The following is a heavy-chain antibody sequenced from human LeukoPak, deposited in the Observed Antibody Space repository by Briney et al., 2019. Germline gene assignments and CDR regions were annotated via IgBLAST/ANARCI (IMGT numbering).Heavy chain of an antibody. D-gene: IGHD2-15*01. V-gene: IGHV4-61*02. J-gene: IGHJ4*02. CDR3: ARSVGYCSGGSCLDFDY. CDR1: GGSISSGSYY. CDR2: IYTSGNT. Sequence: PSETLSLTCTVSGGSISSGSYYWSWIRQPAGKGLEWIGRIYTSGNTNYNPSLKSRVTMSVDTSKNQFSLKLSSVTAADTAVYYCARSVGYCSGGSCLDFDYWGQGTLVTVSS.